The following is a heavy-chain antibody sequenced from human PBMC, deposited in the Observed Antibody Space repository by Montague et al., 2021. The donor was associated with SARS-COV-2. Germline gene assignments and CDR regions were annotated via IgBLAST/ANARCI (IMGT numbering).Heavy chain of an antibody. Sequence: SETLSLTCAVYGGSFSDYFRTWIRQPPGKGLEWIGEINHRGTSNYNPSLKSRVSISVDTSKNQFSLYLGSVTAADTAVYYCARGRQHFNMIVVVMTGGEYYFDYWGQGTLVTVS. J-gene: IGHJ4*02. D-gene: IGHD3-22*01. CDR2: INHRGTS. CDR3: ARGRQHFNMIVVVMTGGEYYFDY. CDR1: GGSFSDYF. V-gene: IGHV4-34*01.